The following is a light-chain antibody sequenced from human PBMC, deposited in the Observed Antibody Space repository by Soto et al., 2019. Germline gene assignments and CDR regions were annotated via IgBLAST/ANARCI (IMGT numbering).Light chain of an antibody. Sequence: QSALTQPPSASGSPGQSVTISCTGTSSDVGGYNFVSWYQQHPGKAPKLLIYEVTQRPSGVPDRFSASKSGNTASLTVSGLQAEDEADYYCSSYAGSNIGVFGTGTKLTVL. CDR2: EVT. V-gene: IGLV2-8*01. CDR3: SSYAGSNIGV. CDR1: SSDVGGYNF. J-gene: IGLJ1*01.